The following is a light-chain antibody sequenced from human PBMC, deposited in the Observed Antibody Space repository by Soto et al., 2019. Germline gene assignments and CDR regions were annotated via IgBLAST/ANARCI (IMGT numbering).Light chain of an antibody. V-gene: IGLV2-23*01. Sequence: QSPLTQPASVSGSPGQSITISCTGTSSDVGSYNLVSWYQQHPGKAPKLMIYEGSKRPSGVSNRFSGSKSGNTASLTISGRQAEHEADYYCCSYAGSSSHVVFGGGTQLTVL. CDR1: SSDVGSYNL. CDR3: CSYAGSSSHVV. J-gene: IGLJ2*01. CDR2: EGS.